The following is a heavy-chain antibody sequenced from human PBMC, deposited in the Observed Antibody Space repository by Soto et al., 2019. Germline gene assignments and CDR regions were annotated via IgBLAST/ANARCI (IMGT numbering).Heavy chain of an antibody. Sequence: GGSLRLSCAASGFTVSSNYMSWVRQAPGKGLEWVSVIYSSNSWTIYYPDSVQGRFTISRDNAKSSLHLQMDSLRDEDTAVYYCARGPSAAAPLSDCYFDLWGRGTLVTVSS. J-gene: IGHJ2*01. D-gene: IGHD2-2*01. CDR2: IYSSNSWTI. V-gene: IGHV3-53*01. CDR1: GFTVSSNY. CDR3: ARGPSAAAPLSDCYFDL.